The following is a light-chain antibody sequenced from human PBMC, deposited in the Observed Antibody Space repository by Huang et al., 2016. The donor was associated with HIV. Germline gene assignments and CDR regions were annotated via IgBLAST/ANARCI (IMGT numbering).Light chain of an antibody. CDR3: MEALQTPYT. CDR2: LVS. V-gene: IGKV2-28*01. J-gene: IGKJ2*01. CDR1: QSLRHRNGLNY. Sequence: DVVMTQSPLSLSVPPGEPASISCRSSQSLRHRNGLNYLDWYLQKPGQSPQLLIHLVSSRASGVPDRFSGGGAGTDFSLNISRVEAEDAGIYYCMEALQTPYTFGQGTKLEIK.